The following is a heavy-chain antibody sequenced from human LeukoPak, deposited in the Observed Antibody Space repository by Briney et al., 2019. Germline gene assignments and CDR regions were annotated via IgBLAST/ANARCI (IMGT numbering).Heavy chain of an antibody. CDR3: ASLGGHYSDDAWGSYRGADY. J-gene: IGHJ4*02. CDR2: INPNSGGT. D-gene: IGHD3-16*02. V-gene: IGHV1-2*02. Sequence: ASVKVSCKASAYTFTAYYMHWVRQAPGQGLEWMGWINPNSGGTNYAQKFQGRVAMTRDTSISTAYMELSRLRSDDTAVYYCASLGGHYSDDAWGSYRGADYWGQGTLVTVSS. CDR1: AYTFTAYY.